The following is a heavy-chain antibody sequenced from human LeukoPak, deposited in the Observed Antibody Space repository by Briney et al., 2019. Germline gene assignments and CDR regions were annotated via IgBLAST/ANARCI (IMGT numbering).Heavy chain of an antibody. V-gene: IGHV3-7*01. J-gene: IGHJ4*02. CDR1: GFTFSSYW. D-gene: IGHD6-13*01. Sequence: GGSLRLSCAASGFTFSSYWMSWVRQAPGKGLGWVANIKQDGSEKYYVDSVKGRFTISRDNAKNSLYLQINSLRADDTAVYYCARVKSSSWPYYFDYWGQGTLVTVSS. CDR3: ARVKSSSWPYYFDY. CDR2: IKQDGSEK.